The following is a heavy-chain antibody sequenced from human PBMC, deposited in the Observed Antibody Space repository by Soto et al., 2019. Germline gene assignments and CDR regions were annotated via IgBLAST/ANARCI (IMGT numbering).Heavy chain of an antibody. Sequence: SVKVSCKASGGTFSSYAISWVRQAPGQGLEWMGGIIPIFGTANYAQKFQGRVTITADESTSTAYMELSSLRSEDTAVYYCARVLRGYCSGGSCYSTGFYYYYGMDVWGQGTMVTVSS. CDR2: IIPIFGTA. CDR1: GGTFSSYA. J-gene: IGHJ6*02. D-gene: IGHD2-15*01. V-gene: IGHV1-69*13. CDR3: ARVLRGYCSGGSCYSTGFYYYYGMDV.